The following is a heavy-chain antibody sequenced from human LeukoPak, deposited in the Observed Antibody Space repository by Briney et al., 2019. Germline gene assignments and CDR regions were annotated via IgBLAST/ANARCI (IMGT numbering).Heavy chain of an antibody. V-gene: IGHV3-21*01. Sequence: KPGGSLRLSCAASGFTFSSSSINWVRQAPGKGLEWVSYISSGSTYIYYADSVKDRFTISRDNAKNSLYLQMNNLRVEDTAVYYCAREAAVETHWGQGTLVTVSS. D-gene: IGHD5-24*01. J-gene: IGHJ4*02. CDR1: GFTFSSSS. CDR2: ISSGSTYI. CDR3: AREAAVETH.